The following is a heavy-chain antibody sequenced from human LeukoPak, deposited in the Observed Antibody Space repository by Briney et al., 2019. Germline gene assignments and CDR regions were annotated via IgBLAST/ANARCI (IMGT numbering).Heavy chain of an antibody. CDR2: ISGSGGST. CDR3: AKDGSVRYFDWLGYLDY. Sequence: AISGSGGSTYYADSVKGRFTISRDNSKNTLYLQMDSLRAEDTAVYYCAKDGSVRYFDWLGYLDYWGQGTLVTVSS. D-gene: IGHD3-9*01. V-gene: IGHV3-23*01. J-gene: IGHJ4*02.